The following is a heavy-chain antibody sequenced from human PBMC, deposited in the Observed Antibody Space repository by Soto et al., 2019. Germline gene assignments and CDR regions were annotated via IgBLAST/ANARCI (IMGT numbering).Heavy chain of an antibody. CDR1: AFTFSNYA. V-gene: IGHV3-23*01. J-gene: IGHJ4*02. D-gene: IGHD3-10*01. CDR3: APGSAFECNGAIWYPFEH. CDR2: VIGSGVNV. Sequence: WGSLRRSFTVSAFTFSNYAINWVLLAPGNRLEWSSSVIGSGVNVGYADSVKGRFTSSRDNSKNTVYLEMNSLKADDTAEYVCAPGSAFECNGAIWYPFEHWRRRTLVTVS.